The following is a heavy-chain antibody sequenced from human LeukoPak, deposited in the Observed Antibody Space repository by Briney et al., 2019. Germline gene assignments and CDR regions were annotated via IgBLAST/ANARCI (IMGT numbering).Heavy chain of an antibody. CDR1: GFTFTAYL. CDR2: MSSDGNAM. V-gene: IGHV3-30-3*01. Sequence: PRGSLRLSCAASGFTFTAYLIHWVRQAPGKGLEWVAVMSSDGNAMFYADSVKGRFTISRDNSKNTLYLQMNSLRAEDTAVYYCVRESEYYFDHSASFDYWGQGTLVTVSS. D-gene: IGHD3-22*01. J-gene: IGHJ4*02. CDR3: VRESEYYFDHSASFDY.